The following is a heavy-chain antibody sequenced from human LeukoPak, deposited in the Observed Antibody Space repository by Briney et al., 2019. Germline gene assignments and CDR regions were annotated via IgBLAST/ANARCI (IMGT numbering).Heavy chain of an antibody. CDR2: ISAYNGNT. CDR1: GYTFTSYG. Sequence: GASVTVSFEASGYTFTSYGISWVRQAPGQGREWRGWISAYNGNTNYAQKLQGRVTTTTDTSTRTAYMELRSLRSDDTGVHYCARDRDCGGDCSPGWFDPWGQGTLVTVSS. CDR3: ARDRDCGGDCSPGWFDP. J-gene: IGHJ5*02. D-gene: IGHD2-21*02. V-gene: IGHV1-18*01.